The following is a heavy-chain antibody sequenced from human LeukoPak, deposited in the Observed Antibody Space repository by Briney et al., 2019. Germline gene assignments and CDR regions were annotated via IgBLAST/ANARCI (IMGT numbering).Heavy chain of an antibody. J-gene: IGHJ4*02. CDR2: ISSSGSTI. V-gene: IGHV3-11*01. CDR3: ARARSDVWGSYYVY. D-gene: IGHD3-16*01. CDR1: GFTFSDYY. Sequence: GGSLRLSCAASGFTFSDYYMSWIRQAPGKGLEGVSYISSSGSTIYYADSVKGRFTISRDNAKNSLYLQMNSLIAEDTAVYYCARARSDVWGSYYVYWGQGTLVTVSS.